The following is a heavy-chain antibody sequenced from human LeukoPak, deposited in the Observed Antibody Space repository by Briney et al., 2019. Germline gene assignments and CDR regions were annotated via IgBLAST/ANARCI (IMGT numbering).Heavy chain of an antibody. D-gene: IGHD6-13*01. CDR1: GGSISSSSYY. Sequence: SETLSLTCTVSGGSISSSSYYWGWIRQPPGKGLEWIGSIYYSGSTYYNPSLKSRVTISVDTSKNQFSLKLSSVTAAGTAVYYCARRVGSWYYFDYWGQGTLVTVSS. V-gene: IGHV4-39*01. CDR2: IYYSGST. J-gene: IGHJ4*02. CDR3: ARRVGSWYYFDY.